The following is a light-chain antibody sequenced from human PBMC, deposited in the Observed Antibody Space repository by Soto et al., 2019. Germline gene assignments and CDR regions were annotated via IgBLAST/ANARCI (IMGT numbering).Light chain of an antibody. V-gene: IGKV3-20*01. CDR1: QSVTTNY. J-gene: IGKJ1*01. CDR2: AAS. CDR3: QHYGSSVPWT. Sequence: EVVLTQSPGTVSLSPGERATLSCRASQSVTTNYLAWYQQKPGQAPRLLIYAASSRATGIPDRFSGSGSGTDFTLSISRVESEDVAVYYCQHYGSSVPWTFGQGTKVEIK.